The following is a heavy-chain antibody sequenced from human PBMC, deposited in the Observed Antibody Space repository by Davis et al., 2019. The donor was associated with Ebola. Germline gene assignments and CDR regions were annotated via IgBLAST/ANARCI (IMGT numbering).Heavy chain of an antibody. CDR2: ISWNSGSI. J-gene: IGHJ4*02. V-gene: IGHV3-9*03. Sequence: PGGSLRLSCAASGFTFDDYAMHWVRQAPGKGLEWVSGISWNSGSIGYADSVKGRFTISRDNAKNSLYLQMNSLRAEDMALYYCAKDRAPYGTGEDTDFDYWGQGTLVTVSS. D-gene: IGHD1-14*01. CDR3: AKDRAPYGTGEDTDFDY. CDR1: GFTFDDYA.